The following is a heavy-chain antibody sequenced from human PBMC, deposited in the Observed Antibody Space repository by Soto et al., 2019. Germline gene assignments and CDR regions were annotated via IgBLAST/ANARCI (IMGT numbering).Heavy chain of an antibody. CDR1: GFTFSSYA. CDR2: ISYDGSNK. J-gene: IGHJ6*02. CDR3: ARDRPFLRGGLAWGMDV. V-gene: IGHV3-30-3*01. Sequence: GGSLRLSCAASGFTFSSYAMHWVRQAPGKGLEWVAVISYDGSNKYYADSVKGRFTISRDNSKNTLYLELNRLRSDDTAMYYCARDRPFLRGGLAWGMDVWGQGTTVTAP. D-gene: IGHD7-27*01.